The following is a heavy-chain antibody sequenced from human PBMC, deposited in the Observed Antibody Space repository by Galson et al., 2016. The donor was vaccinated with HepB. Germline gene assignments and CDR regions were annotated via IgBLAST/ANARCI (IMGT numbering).Heavy chain of an antibody. CDR1: GYSFTGFG. Sequence: SVKVSCKASGYSFTGFGVSWVRQAPGQGLEWMGWISGHNGNTNYAQKLQGRVTMTTDTSTSTAYMELRGLRSDDTAVYYCARDYWKRGASYDYWGQGTLVTVSS. J-gene: IGHJ4*02. V-gene: IGHV1-18*04. CDR3: ARDYWKRGASYDY. D-gene: IGHD1-26*01. CDR2: ISGHNGNT.